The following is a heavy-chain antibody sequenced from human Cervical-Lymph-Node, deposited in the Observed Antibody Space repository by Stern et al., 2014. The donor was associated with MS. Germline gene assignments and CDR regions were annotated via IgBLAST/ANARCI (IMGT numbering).Heavy chain of an antibody. CDR3: AGMVRDDWYFDL. CDR1: GYTLTELY. J-gene: IGHJ2*01. CDR2: FDPEDGET. Sequence: VQLLESGAEVKKPGASVKVSCKVSGYTLTELYMHWVRQAPGKGLEWMGGFDPEDGETIYAQKFQGRVTMTEDTSTDTAYMELSSLRSEDTAVYYCAGMVRDDWYFDLWGRGTLVTVSS. D-gene: IGHD3-10*01. V-gene: IGHV1-24*01.